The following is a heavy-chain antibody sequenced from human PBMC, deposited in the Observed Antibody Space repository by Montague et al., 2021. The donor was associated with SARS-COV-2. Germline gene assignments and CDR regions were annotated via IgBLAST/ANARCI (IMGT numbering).Heavy chain of an antibody. D-gene: IGHD1-26*01. CDR1: GFTFSTYA. CDR2: ITGSGGCT. J-gene: IGHJ4*02. Sequence: SLRLSCAASGFTFSTYAMSWVRQAPGKGLEWVSAITGSGGCTYYAGSVKGRFTISKDNSKNMLYLQMNSLRAEDTAVYYCARGQVYSGGDFADWGQGTLVTVSS. CDR3: ARGQVYSGGDFAD. V-gene: IGHV3-23*01.